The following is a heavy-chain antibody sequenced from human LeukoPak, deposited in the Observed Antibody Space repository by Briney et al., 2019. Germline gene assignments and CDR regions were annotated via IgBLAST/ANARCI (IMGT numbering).Heavy chain of an antibody. CDR3: ASAYDFWSGEPHFDY. D-gene: IGHD3-3*01. Sequence: GGSLRLSCAASGFTFSSYSMNWVRQAPGKGLEWVSSISSSSSYIYYADSVKGRFTISRDNAKNSLYLQMNSLRAEDTAVYYCASAYDFWSGEPHFDYWGQGTLVTVSS. V-gene: IGHV3-21*01. CDR2: ISSSSSYI. CDR1: GFTFSSYS. J-gene: IGHJ4*02.